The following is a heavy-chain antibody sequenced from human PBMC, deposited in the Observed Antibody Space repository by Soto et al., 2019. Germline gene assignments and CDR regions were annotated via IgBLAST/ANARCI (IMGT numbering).Heavy chain of an antibody. Sequence: QVQLQESGPGLVKPSQTLSLTCTVSGGSISSGGYYWSWIRQHPGKGLEWIGYIYHSGTTYYNPSLKSRVTLSVDTSKNQFSLKLTSVTAADAAVYFCARVRGTQLRGWFDPWGQGTLFTVSS. CDR1: GGSISSGGYY. CDR2: IYHSGTT. V-gene: IGHV4-31*03. CDR3: ARVRGTQLRGWFDP. D-gene: IGHD2-2*01. J-gene: IGHJ5*02.